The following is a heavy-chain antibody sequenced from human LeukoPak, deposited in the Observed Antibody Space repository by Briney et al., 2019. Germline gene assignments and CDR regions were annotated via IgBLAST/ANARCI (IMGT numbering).Heavy chain of an antibody. V-gene: IGHV4-31*03. CDR2: IYYSLST. CDR3: ARAKTGGGFDY. J-gene: IGHJ4*02. Sequence: SQTLSLTCTVSGGPISSGGYYCSPIPQHPGKGLEWIGYIYYSLSTYYNPSLKSRVTISVDTSKNQFSLKLSSVTAADTAVYYCARAKTGGGFDYWGQGTLVTVSS. D-gene: IGHD7-27*01. CDR1: GGPISSGGYY.